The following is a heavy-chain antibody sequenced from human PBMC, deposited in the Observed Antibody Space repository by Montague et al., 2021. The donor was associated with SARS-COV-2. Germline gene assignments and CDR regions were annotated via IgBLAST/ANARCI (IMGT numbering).Heavy chain of an antibody. D-gene: IGHD5-24*01. Sequence: TLSLTCTVSGGSISSGGYYWSWIRQPPGKGLEWIGHIYTSGSTDYNPSLKSRVTISVDTSKNQFSLKLRSVTAADTAVYYCARDGGRGGWNGLDWFDPWGQGTLVTVSS. CDR2: IYTSGST. CDR1: GGSISSGGYY. CDR3: ARDGGRGGWNGLDWFDP. J-gene: IGHJ5*02. V-gene: IGHV4-61*09.